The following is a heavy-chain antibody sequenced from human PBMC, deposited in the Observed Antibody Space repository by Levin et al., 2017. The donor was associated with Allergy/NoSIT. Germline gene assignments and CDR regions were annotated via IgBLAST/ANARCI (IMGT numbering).Heavy chain of an antibody. CDR2: IIPIFGTA. Sequence: SVKVSCKASGGTFSSYAISWVRQAPGQGLEWMGGIIPIFGTANYAQKFQGRVTITADESTSTAYMELSSLRSEDTAVYYCASKRDSSGWPKIGYYYGMDVWGQGTTVTVSS. CDR3: ASKRDSSGWPKIGYYYGMDV. D-gene: IGHD6-19*01. J-gene: IGHJ6*02. V-gene: IGHV1-69*13. CDR1: GGTFSSYA.